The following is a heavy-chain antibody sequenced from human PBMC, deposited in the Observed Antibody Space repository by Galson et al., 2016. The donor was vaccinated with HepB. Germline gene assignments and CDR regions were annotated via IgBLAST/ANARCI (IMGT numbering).Heavy chain of an antibody. CDR2: INPNRGAT. V-gene: IGHV1-2*02. CDR3: AREGRGIAPRLFIGLPRPPYGMDV. CDR1: GYTLTGSY. Sequence: SVKVSCKASGYTLTGSYIYWVRQAPGQGLEWMGWINPNRGATKYAQKFQGGLTMSGDTPISTAYMELSRLKSDDRAVYYCAREGRGIAPRLFIGLPRPPYGMDVWGKGTTVTVSS. D-gene: IGHD6-6*01. J-gene: IGHJ6*04.